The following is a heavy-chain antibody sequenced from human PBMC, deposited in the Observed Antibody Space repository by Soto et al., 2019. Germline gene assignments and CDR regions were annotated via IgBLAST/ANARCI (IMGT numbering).Heavy chain of an antibody. V-gene: IGHV1-69*13. Sequence: SVKVSCKASGGTFSSYAISWVRQAPGQGLEWMGGIIPIFGTANYAQKFQGRVTITADESTSTAYMELSSLRSEDTAVYYCARDAAPYDFWSGPKGYWGQGTLVTVSS. CDR2: IIPIFGTA. D-gene: IGHD3-3*01. CDR1: GGTFSSYA. J-gene: IGHJ4*02. CDR3: ARDAAPYDFWSGPKGY.